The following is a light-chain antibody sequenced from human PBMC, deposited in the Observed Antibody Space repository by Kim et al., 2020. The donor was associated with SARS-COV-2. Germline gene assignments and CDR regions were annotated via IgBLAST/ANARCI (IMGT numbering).Light chain of an antibody. CDR1: SIGSKS. V-gene: IGLV3-21*04. J-gene: IGLJ2*01. Sequence: SYELTQPPSVSVAPGKTARVSCGGNSIGSKSVHWYQQKSGQAPVLVIYYDSDRPSGIPERFSGSNSGNTATLTISRVEAGDETDYYCQVWDSSSDHRVVFGGGPQLTVL. CDR2: YDS. CDR3: QVWDSSSDHRVV.